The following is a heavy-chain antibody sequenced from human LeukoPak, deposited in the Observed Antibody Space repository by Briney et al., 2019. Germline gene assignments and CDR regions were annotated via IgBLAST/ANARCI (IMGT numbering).Heavy chain of an antibody. CDR2: IYHSGST. J-gene: IGHJ3*02. D-gene: IGHD5-18*01. Sequence: SETLSLTCTVSGGSISSSSYYWGWIRQPPGKGLEWIGEIYHSGSTNYNPSLRSRVTISVDKSKNQFSLKLSSVTAADTAVYYCASGIQLWYMDAFDIWGQGTMVTVSS. CDR3: ASGIQLWYMDAFDI. CDR1: GGSISSSSYY. V-gene: IGHV4-39*07.